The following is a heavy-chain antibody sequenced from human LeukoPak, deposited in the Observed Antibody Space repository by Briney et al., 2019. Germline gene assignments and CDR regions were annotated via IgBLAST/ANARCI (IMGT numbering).Heavy chain of an antibody. CDR2: IKSKTDGGTT. CDR1: GFTFSNAW. CDR3: TVNWNDGIFDY. J-gene: IGHJ4*02. Sequence: PGGSLRLSCAASGFTFSNAWMSWVRQAPGKGLEWVGRIKSKTDGGTTDYAAPVKGRFTISRDDSKNTLYLQMNSLKTEDTAVYYCTVNWNDGIFDYWGQGTLVTVSS. D-gene: IGHD1-20*01. V-gene: IGHV3-15*01.